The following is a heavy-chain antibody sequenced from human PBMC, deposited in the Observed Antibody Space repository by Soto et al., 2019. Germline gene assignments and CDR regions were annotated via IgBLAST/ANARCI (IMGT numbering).Heavy chain of an antibody. CDR1: GFTFSSYS. Sequence: GGSLRLSCAASGFTFSSYSMNWVRQAPGKGLEWVSSISSSSSYIYYADSVKGRFTISRDNAKNSLYLQMNSLRAEDTAVYYCAREKGAGCSSHYYYYGMDVWGQGTTVTVSS. CDR2: ISSSSSYI. CDR3: AREKGAGCSSHYYYYGMDV. D-gene: IGHD3-10*01. V-gene: IGHV3-21*01. J-gene: IGHJ6*02.